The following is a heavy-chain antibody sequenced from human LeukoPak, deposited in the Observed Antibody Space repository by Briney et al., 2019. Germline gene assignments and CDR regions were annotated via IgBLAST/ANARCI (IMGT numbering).Heavy chain of an antibody. CDR3: ARRGYYDSSGYDY. V-gene: IGHV3-69-1*02. CDR2: ISGRSTDI. J-gene: IGHJ4*02. Sequence: ETLSLTCTVSGYSINSGYYWGWIRQPPGKGLEWVSSISGRSTDIYYADPVKGRFTISRDNAKNSLYLQMNSLRAEDTAVYYCARRGYYDSSGYDYWGQGTLVTVSS. CDR1: GYSINSGYY. D-gene: IGHD3-22*01.